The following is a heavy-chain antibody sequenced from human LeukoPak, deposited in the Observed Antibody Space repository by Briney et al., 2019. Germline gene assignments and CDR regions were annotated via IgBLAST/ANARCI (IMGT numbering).Heavy chain of an antibody. Sequence: GGSLRLSCAASGFTFSGHWKSWVRQAPGKGLEWVANINQGGSDKYYVDSVKGRFTISRDNADNLLYLQMNSLRGEDTAVYYCTRDRSRAEDDWGQGTLVTVSS. V-gene: IGHV3-7*01. J-gene: IGHJ4*02. D-gene: IGHD1-14*01. CDR1: GFTFSGHW. CDR2: INQGGSDK. CDR3: TRDRSRAEDD.